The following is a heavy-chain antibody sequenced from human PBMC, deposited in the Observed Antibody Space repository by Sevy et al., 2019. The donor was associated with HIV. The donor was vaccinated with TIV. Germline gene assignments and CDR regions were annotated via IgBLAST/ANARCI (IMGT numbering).Heavy chain of an antibody. J-gene: IGHJ4*02. CDR3: AREIYYDSSGYYIHYFDY. V-gene: IGHV3-33*01. Sequence: GGSLRLSCAASGFTFSSYGVHWVRQAPGKGLEWVAVIWYDGSNKYYADSVKGRFTISRDNSKNTLYLQMNSLRAEDTAVYYCAREIYYDSSGYYIHYFDYWGQGTLVTVSS. CDR1: GFTFSSYG. CDR2: IWYDGSNK. D-gene: IGHD3-22*01.